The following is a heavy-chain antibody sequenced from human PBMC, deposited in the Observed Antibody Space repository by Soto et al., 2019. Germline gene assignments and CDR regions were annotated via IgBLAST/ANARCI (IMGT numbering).Heavy chain of an antibody. CDR1: GGSISSGGYY. V-gene: IGHV4-31*03. Sequence: QVQLQESGPGLVKPSQTLSLTCTVSGGSISSGGYYWSWIRQHPGKGLEWIGYIYYSGSTYYNPSLKSRVTISVDTSKNQFSLKLSSVTAADTAVYYCARGGEYSYGPGAPYYYMDVWGKGTTVTVSS. D-gene: IGHD5-18*01. CDR3: ARGGEYSYGPGAPYYYMDV. J-gene: IGHJ6*03. CDR2: IYYSGST.